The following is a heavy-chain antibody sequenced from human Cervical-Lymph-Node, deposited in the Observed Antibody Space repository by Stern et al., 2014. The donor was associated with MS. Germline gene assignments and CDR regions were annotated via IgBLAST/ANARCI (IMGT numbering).Heavy chain of an antibody. CDR2: ISNDGNEK. D-gene: IGHD2-15*01. CDR3: AKDRLFCSGGGCYAMDV. J-gene: IGHJ6*02. V-gene: IGHV3-30*18. CDR1: GFTLRSYG. Sequence: VQLVQSGGGVVQPGRSLRLSCAASGFTLRSYGMHWVRQAPGKGLEWEADISNDGNEKYYTDSVKGRFTISRDNSKNTLYLQMNSLRTEDTAVYYCAKDRLFCSGGGCYAMDVWGQGTTVTVSS.